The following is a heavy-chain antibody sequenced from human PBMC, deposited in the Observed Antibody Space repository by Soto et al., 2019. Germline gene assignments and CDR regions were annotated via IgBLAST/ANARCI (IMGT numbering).Heavy chain of an antibody. V-gene: IGHV3-48*01. J-gene: IGHJ4*02. D-gene: IGHD2-21*02. CDR2: ISSSSSTI. CDR1: GFTFSSYS. Sequence: GGSLRLSCAASGFTFSSYSMNWVRQAPGKGLEWVSYISSSSSTIYYADSVKGRFTISRDNAKNSLYLQMNSLRAEDTAVYYCARDSSGGDPPLCYWGQGTLVTVSS. CDR3: ARDSSGGDPPLCY.